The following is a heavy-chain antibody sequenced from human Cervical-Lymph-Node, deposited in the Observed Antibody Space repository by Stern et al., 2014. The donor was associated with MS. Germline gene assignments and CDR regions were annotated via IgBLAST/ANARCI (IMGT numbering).Heavy chain of an antibody. CDR1: GYTFTNNW. V-gene: IGHV5-51*03. D-gene: IGHD1-1*01. CDR2: IYPDDSDI. J-gene: IGHJ6*02. Sequence: EVQLVESGAEVKKPGESLKISCKGSGYTFTNNWIAWVRQMPGKGLEWMGIIYPDDSDIRYRPSLQGQVTISADKSISTAYLQWSSLKAADRPVYFCARPPPRRKWDDPNYGMDVWGQGTTVTVSS. CDR3: ARPPPRRKWDDPNYGMDV.